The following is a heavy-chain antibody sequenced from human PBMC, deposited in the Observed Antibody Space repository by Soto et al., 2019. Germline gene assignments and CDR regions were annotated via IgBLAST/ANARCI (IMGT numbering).Heavy chain of an antibody. D-gene: IGHD3-22*01. Sequence: SQTLSLTCVVSGGPVSGDDLYWSWIRHLPGKGLEWIANVYHTGTTYYNPSLKSRVSMSVDTSQTQFSLILASVTAADTAVYYCARALVTDYNSRDYHYYFAMDVWGQGTSVTVSS. CDR2: VYHTGTT. J-gene: IGHJ6*02. CDR3: ARALVTDYNSRDYHYYFAMDV. CDR1: GGPVSGDDLY. V-gene: IGHV4-31*02.